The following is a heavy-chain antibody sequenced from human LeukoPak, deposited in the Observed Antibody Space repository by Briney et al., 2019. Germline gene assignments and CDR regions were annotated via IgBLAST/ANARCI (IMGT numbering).Heavy chain of an antibody. D-gene: IGHD2-15*01. V-gene: IGHV1-69-2*01. CDR3: ARGGYVPREDIGDPYFDY. Sequence: GASVKVSCKASGYTFTDYYMHWVQQAPGKGLEWMGRVDPEHGETIYAEKFQGRVTITADTSTDTAYMELSSLRSEDTAVYYCARGGYVPREDIGDPYFDYWGQGTLVTVSS. CDR1: GYTFTDYY. J-gene: IGHJ4*02. CDR2: VDPEHGET.